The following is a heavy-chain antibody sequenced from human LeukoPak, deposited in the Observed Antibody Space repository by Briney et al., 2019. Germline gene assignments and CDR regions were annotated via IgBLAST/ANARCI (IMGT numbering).Heavy chain of an antibody. J-gene: IGHJ4*02. V-gene: IGHV4-59*12. CDR3: ARLGYSGYDLHY. D-gene: IGHD5-12*01. Sequence: SETLSLTCTVSGGSISSYYWSWIRQPPGKGLEWIGYIYYSGSTNYNPSLKSRVTISVDTSKNQFSLKLSSVTAADTAVYYCARLGYSGYDLHYWGQGTLVTVSS. CDR2: IYYSGST. CDR1: GGSISSYY.